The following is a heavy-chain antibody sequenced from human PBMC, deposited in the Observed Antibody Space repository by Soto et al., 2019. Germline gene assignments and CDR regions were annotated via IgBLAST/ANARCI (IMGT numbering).Heavy chain of an antibody. V-gene: IGHV3-21*01. CDR2: ISSSSSYI. Sequence: PGGSLRLSCAASGFTFSSYSMNWVRQAPGKGLEWVSSISSSSSYIYYADSVKGRFTISRDNAKNSLYLQMNSLRAEDTAVYYCARAAVVATIRGGFDPWGQGTLVTVSS. CDR3: ARAAVVATIRGGFDP. CDR1: GFTFSSYS. D-gene: IGHD5-12*01. J-gene: IGHJ5*02.